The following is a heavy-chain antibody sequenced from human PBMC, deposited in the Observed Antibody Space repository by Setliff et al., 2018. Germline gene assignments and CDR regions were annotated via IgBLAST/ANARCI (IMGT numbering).Heavy chain of an antibody. J-gene: IGHJ3*02. CDR1: GYTFSTYG. Sequence: ASVKVSCKDSGYTFSTYGISWVRQVPGQGLEWMGWISAYNGNTNYAQRFQGRVTMTTDTSTSTAYMELRSLRSDDTAVYYCARVALVVVIRNAFDIWGQGTMVTVSS. V-gene: IGHV1-18*01. D-gene: IGHD2-21*01. CDR3: ARVALVVVIRNAFDI. CDR2: ISAYNGNT.